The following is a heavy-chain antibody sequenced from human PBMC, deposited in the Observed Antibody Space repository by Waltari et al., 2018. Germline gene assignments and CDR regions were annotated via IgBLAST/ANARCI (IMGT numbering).Heavy chain of an antibody. CDR3: ARWNYSQYYYYYYGMDV. CDR2: IYYSGST. CDR1: GGSISSYY. D-gene: IGHD1-7*01. V-gene: IGHV4-59*01. J-gene: IGHJ6*02. Sequence: QVQLQESGPGLVKPSETLSLTCTVSGGSISSYYWRWIRQPPGKGLEWIGYIYYSGSTNYNPSLKSRVTISVDTSKNQFSLKLSSVTAADTAVYYCARWNYSQYYYYYYGMDVWGQGTTVTVSS.